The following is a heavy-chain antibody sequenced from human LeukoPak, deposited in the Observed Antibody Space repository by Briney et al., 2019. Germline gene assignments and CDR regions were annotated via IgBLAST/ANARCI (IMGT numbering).Heavy chain of an antibody. CDR1: RFTFSSYS. J-gene: IGHJ4*02. V-gene: IGHV3-21*01. CDR3: ARYSSSSRPGDY. Sequence: GGSLRLSCAASRFTFSSYSMNWVRQAPGKGLEWVSSISSSSSYIYYADSVKGRFTISRDNAKNSLYLQMNSLRAEDTAVYYCARYSSSSRPGDYWGQGTLVTVSS. D-gene: IGHD6-6*01. CDR2: ISSSSSYI.